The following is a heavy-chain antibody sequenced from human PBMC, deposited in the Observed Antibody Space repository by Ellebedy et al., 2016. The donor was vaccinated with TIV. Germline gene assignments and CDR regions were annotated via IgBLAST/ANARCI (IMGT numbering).Heavy chain of an antibody. CDR1: GFNFGTYL. J-gene: IGHJ5*02. V-gene: IGHV3-15*01. CDR3: TGSFLGH. Sequence: GGSLRLXXAASGFNFGTYLMSWVRQAPGKGLEWVGHINSGGTANYAAPVKGRFTISRDDSKNTVYLQMNSLKTEDTAVYYCTGSFLGHWGQGTLVTVSS. D-gene: IGHD2/OR15-2a*01. CDR2: INSGGTA.